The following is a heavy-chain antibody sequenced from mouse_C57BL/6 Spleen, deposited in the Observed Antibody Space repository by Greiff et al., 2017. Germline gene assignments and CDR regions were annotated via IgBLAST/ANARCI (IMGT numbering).Heavy chain of an antibody. V-gene: IGHV1-64*01. Sequence: QVQLQQPGAELVKPGASVKLSCKASGYTFTSYWMHWVKQRPGQGLEWIGMIHPNSGSTNYNEKFKSKATLTVDKSSSTAYMQRSSLTSEDSSVYYCASPYGSSFYYFDYWGQGTTLTVSS. J-gene: IGHJ2*01. CDR2: IHPNSGST. D-gene: IGHD1-1*01. CDR1: GYTFTSYW. CDR3: ASPYGSSFYYFDY.